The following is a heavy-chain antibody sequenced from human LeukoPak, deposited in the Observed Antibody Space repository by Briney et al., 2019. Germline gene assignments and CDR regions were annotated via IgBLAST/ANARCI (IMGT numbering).Heavy chain of an antibody. CDR2: MNPNSGDT. V-gene: IGHV1-8*01. Sequence: ASVKVSCKASGYTFTSYGINWVRQATGQGLEWMGWMNPNSGDTGYAQKFQGRVTMTRNTSISTAYMELSSLRSEDTAVYYCAGGKITMVRGVWTYWGQGTLVTVSS. J-gene: IGHJ4*02. D-gene: IGHD3-10*01. CDR1: GYTFTSYG. CDR3: AGGKITMVRGVWTY.